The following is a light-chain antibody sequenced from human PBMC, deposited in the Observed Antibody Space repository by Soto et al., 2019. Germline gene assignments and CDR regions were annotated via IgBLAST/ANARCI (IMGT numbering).Light chain of an antibody. J-gene: IGKJ2*01. V-gene: IGKV3-15*01. CDR1: HSVSTN. CDR3: QQYNNWPPST. CDR2: GAS. Sequence: EIVMTQSPATLSVSPGERATLSCRASHSVSTNLAWYQQKPGQAPRLLIYGASTGATGVPARFSGSGSGTEFTLTISSLQSEDFAVYYCQQYNNWPPSTFGQETKLEIK.